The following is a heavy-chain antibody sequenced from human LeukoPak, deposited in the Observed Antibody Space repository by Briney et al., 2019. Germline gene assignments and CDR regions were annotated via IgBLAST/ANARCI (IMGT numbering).Heavy chain of an antibody. CDR1: GFTFSSFA. V-gene: IGHV3-23*01. CDR3: AKDATGGISGWFDP. J-gene: IGHJ5*02. D-gene: IGHD7-27*01. CDR2: ISGSGGST. Sequence: PGGSLRLSCEASGFTFSSFAMSWVRQAPGKGLEWVSAISGSGGSTYYADSVKGRFTISRDNSKNTLYLQMNSLRAEDTAVYYCAKDATGGISGWFDPWGQGTLVTVSS.